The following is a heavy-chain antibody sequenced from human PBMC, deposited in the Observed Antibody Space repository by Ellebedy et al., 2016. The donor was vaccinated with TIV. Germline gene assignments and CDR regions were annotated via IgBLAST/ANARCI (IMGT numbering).Heavy chain of an antibody. D-gene: IGHD5-18*01. CDR3: ARHTGYSYVYYFNF. V-gene: IGHV4-59*08. J-gene: IGHJ4*02. Sequence: MPSETLSLTCTVSGGSISSYYWNWIRQPPGKGLEWIAYIFYSGSTNYNPSLKSRVTISLDTPKNQFTLKLTSVTAADTAVCYCARHTGYSYVYYFNFWGQGALVSVSS. CDR2: IFYSGST. CDR1: GGSISSYY.